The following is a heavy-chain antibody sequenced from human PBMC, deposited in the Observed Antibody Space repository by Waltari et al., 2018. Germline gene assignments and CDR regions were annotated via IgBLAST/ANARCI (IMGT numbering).Heavy chain of an antibody. Sequence: EVQLVESGGGLVQPGGSLRLSGSASGLNLSTYWMTWVRQAPGRWLEWVANIKQDGSAKYYVDSVRGRSTISRDNANNSLFLQINSLRDDDTAVYYCVTDVSGWYVNWGQGTSVTVSS. CDR3: VTDVSGWYVN. J-gene: IGHJ4*02. D-gene: IGHD6-19*01. V-gene: IGHV3-7*01. CDR2: IKQDGSAK. CDR1: GLNLSTYW.